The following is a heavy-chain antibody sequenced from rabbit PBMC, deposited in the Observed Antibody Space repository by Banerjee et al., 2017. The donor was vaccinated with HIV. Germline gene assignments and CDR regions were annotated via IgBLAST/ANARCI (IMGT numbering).Heavy chain of an antibody. CDR3: ARDPPYAGYSSYGYVFNL. Sequence: QEQLVESGGGLVQPEGSLTLTCTASGFSFSSGYDMCWVRQAPGKGLEWIACIYSGSTYYASWAKGRFTISKTSSTTVTLQMTSLTAADTATYFCARDPPYAGYSSYGYVFNLWGQGTLVTVS. D-gene: IGHD6-1*01. V-gene: IGHV1S45*01. J-gene: IGHJ4*01. CDR2: IYSGST. CDR1: GFSFSSGYD.